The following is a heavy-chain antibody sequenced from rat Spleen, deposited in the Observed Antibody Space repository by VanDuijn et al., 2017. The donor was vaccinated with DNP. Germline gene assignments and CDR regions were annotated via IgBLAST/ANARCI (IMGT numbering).Heavy chain of an antibody. CDR1: GFIFSDYL. D-gene: IGHD1-2*01. J-gene: IGHJ3*01. Sequence: EVQLVESGGGLVQPGRSLKLSCAASGFIFSDYLLAWIRQAPAKGLEWVASISNTGDHTYYSDSVKGRFSIARENAKSTLYLQLNSLRSEDTATYYCARSDSYGFPYWGQGTLVTVSS. CDR2: ISNTGDHT. CDR3: ARSDSYGFPY. V-gene: IGHV5-31*01.